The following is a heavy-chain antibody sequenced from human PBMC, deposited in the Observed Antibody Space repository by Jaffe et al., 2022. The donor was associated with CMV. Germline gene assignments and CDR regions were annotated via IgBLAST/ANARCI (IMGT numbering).Heavy chain of an antibody. Sequence: QITLKESGPTLVKPTQSLTLTCTFSGFSLSTSGVGVGWIRQPPGKALEWLALIYWNEDKRYSPSLKSRLTITKDTSKNQVVLTMTNMDPVDTATYYCAHRLRNRGYFDYWGQGTLVTVSS. V-gene: IGHV2-5*01. J-gene: IGHJ4*02. CDR2: IYWNEDK. CDR3: AHRLRNRGYFDY. CDR1: GFSLSTSGVG.